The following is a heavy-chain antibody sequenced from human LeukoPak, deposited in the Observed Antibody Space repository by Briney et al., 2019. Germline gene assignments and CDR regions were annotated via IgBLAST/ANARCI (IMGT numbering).Heavy chain of an antibody. Sequence: ASVKVSCKASGYTFTSYDINWVRQATGQGLEWMGWMNPNSGNTGYAQKFQGRVTMTRDTSTSTVYMELSSLRSEDTAVYYCARDADPLEYYYGSGSATLVYWGQGTLVTVSS. CDR1: GYTFTSYD. CDR2: MNPNSGNT. CDR3: ARDADPLEYYYGSGSATLVY. D-gene: IGHD3-10*01. J-gene: IGHJ4*02. V-gene: IGHV1-8*01.